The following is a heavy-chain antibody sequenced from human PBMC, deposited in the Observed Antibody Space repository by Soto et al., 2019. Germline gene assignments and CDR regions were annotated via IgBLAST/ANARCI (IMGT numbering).Heavy chain of an antibody. CDR1: GGTFTTYT. D-gene: IGHD2-21*01. V-gene: IGHV1-69*02. CDR3: AITYCRDNSCFRDFDF. J-gene: IGHJ4*02. Sequence: QVQVVQSGAEVKKPESSVKVSCKASGGTFTTYTINWVRQAPGRGLEWMGRFIPVLDMANYAQEFQGRVAITADTATMTGYLELRRLTSDDSSVYYCAITYCRDNSCFRDFDFWGPGTRVTVSS. CDR2: FIPVLDMA.